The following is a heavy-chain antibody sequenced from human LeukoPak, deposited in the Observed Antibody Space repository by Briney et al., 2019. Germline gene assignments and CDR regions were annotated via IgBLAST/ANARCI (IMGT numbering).Heavy chain of an antibody. CDR2: ISGRGGET. CDR1: GFTFRSYG. J-gene: IGHJ3*02. V-gene: IGHV3-23*01. CDR3: AKDLKGLYDYVRGSYAIDI. Sequence: GGSLRLSCEASGFTFRSYGMSWVRQGPGEGLEWVSGISGRGGETDYADFVKGRFTISRDNSKNTLFLQMNSLRAEDTAVYYCAKDLKGLYDYVRGSYAIDIWGHGTMVTVSS. D-gene: IGHD3-16*01.